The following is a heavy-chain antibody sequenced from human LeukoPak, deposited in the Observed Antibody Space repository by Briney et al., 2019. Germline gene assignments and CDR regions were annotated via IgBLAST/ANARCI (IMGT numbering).Heavy chain of an antibody. J-gene: IGHJ4*02. D-gene: IGHD3-22*01. Sequence: GGSLRLSCAASGFTFSSYGMHWVRQAPGKGLEWVAFIRYDGSNKYYADSVKGRFTISRDNSKNTLYLQMNSLRAEDTAVYYCAKDMYYDSSGPVFDYWGQGTLVTVSS. CDR2: IRYDGSNK. CDR3: AKDMYYDSSGPVFDY. V-gene: IGHV3-30*02. CDR1: GFTFSSYG.